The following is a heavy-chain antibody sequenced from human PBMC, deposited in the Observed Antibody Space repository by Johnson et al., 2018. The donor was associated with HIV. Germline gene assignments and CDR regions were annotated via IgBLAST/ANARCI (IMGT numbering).Heavy chain of an antibody. J-gene: IGHJ3*02. Sequence: VQLVESGGGLVQPGRSLRLSCAASGFTLDDYAMHWVRQAPGKGLEWVSGISWNSGRIGYADSVKGRFTISRDSAKNCLYLQMNRLRADDTALYYCAKGGYSSSWYLWDTFNMWGQGTMGTVSS. CDR3: AKGGYSSSWYLWDTFNM. CDR2: ISWNSGRI. CDR1: GFTLDDYA. V-gene: IGHV3-9*01. D-gene: IGHD2-2*01.